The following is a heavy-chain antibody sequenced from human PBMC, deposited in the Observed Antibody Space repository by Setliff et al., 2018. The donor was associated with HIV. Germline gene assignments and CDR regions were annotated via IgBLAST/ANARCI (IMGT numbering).Heavy chain of an antibody. CDR1: GFTFSDCS. V-gene: IGHV3-48*04. CDR3: ATYGYSSGWSWTNYYMDV. Sequence: GGSLRLSCAASGFTFSDCSMNWVRQAPGKGLEWISYITSTGSTIFYADSVNGRFTISRDNAKNSLYLQMNSLRAEDAAVYYCATYGYSSGWSWTNYYMDVWGKGTTVTVSS. J-gene: IGHJ6*03. CDR2: ITSTGSTI. D-gene: IGHD6-19*01.